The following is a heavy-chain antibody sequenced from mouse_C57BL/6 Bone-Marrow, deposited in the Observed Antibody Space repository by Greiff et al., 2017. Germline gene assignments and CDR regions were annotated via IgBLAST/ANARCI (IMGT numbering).Heavy chain of an antibody. J-gene: IGHJ1*03. CDR2: ILPGSGST. CDR3: AREGFDSNYVYWYFDV. CDR1: GYTFTGYW. D-gene: IGHD2-5*01. V-gene: IGHV1-9*01. Sequence: QVQLQQSGAELMKPGASVKLSCKATGYTFTGYWIEWVKQRPGHGLEWIGEILPGSGSTNYNEKFKGKATFTADTSSNTAYMQLSSLTTEDSAIYYCAREGFDSNYVYWYFDVWGTGTTVTVSS.